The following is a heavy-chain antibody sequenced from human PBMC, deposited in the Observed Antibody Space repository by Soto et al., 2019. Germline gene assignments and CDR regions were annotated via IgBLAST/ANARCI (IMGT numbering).Heavy chain of an antibody. V-gene: IGHV4-31*03. J-gene: IGHJ5*01. CDR2: IYYSGST. CDR3: ARDSRQLTPGCFDS. Sequence: SETLSLTCTVSGGSISSGGYYWSWIRQHPGKGLEWIGYIYYSGSTYYNPSLKSRVTISVDTSKNQFSLKLSSVTAADTAVYYCARDSRQLTPGCFDSSGQGTLVTVSS. CDR1: GGSISSGGYY. D-gene: IGHD6-13*01.